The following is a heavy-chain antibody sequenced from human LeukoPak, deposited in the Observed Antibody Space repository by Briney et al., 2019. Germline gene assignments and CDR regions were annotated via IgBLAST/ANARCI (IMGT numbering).Heavy chain of an antibody. CDR1: GFTFSNAW. V-gene: IGHV3-15*01. CDR3: TRLGIAVAVDY. CDR2: IKSKTDGGTT. D-gene: IGHD6-19*01. J-gene: IGHJ4*02. Sequence: GGSLRLSCAASGFTFSNAWMSWVRQAPGKGLEWVGRIKSKTDGGTTDYAALVKGRFTISRDDSKNTLYLQMDSLKTEDTAVYYCTRLGIAVAVDYWGRGTLVTVSS.